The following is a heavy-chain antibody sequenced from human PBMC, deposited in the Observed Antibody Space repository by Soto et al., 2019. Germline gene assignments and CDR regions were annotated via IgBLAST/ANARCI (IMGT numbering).Heavy chain of an antibody. Sequence: GESLKISCQVSGYTFTIYWMGWVRQMPGKGMEWMGIIYPSDSDTRYSPSFQGQVTISADQSINTAYLQWDSLKASDTAIYYCASPANTVADHFDNWGQGTPVTVSS. CDR2: IYPSDSDT. J-gene: IGHJ4*02. CDR3: ASPANTVADHFDN. CDR1: GYTFTIYW. D-gene: IGHD4-17*01. V-gene: IGHV5-51*01.